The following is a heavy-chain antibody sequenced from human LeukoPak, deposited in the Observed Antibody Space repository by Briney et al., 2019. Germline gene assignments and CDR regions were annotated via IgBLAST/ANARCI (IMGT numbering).Heavy chain of an antibody. CDR2: ISSSSSYI. CDR1: GFTFSGSA. J-gene: IGHJ4*02. Sequence: GGSLRLSXAASGFTFSGSAMHWVRQAPGKGLEWVSSISSSSSYIYYADSVKGRFTISRDNAKNSLYLQMNSLRAEDTAVYYCARDKEGATEYWGQGTLVTVSS. D-gene: IGHD1-26*01. CDR3: ARDKEGATEY. V-gene: IGHV3-21*01.